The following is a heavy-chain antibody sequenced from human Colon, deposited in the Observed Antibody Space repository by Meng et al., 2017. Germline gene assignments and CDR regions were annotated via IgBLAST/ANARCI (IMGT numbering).Heavy chain of an antibody. CDR2: IHSSGNT. D-gene: IGHD2-2*01. CDR3: ARSPVIPDARTFDF. J-gene: IGHJ4*02. Sequence: QVQLQDSGPGGVKPAQTLTLTCNISGGSINSADYYWNWIRQSPGKGLERLGYIHSSGNTYYTPSLKSRLTMSLDTSKNQFSLRLTSVTAADTAVYYCARSPVIPDARTFDFWGQGALVTVSS. V-gene: IGHV4-30-4*01. CDR1: GGSINSADYY.